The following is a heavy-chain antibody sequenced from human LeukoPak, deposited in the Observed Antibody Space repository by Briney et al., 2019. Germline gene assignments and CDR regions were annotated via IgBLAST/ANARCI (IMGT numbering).Heavy chain of an antibody. J-gene: IGHJ3*02. V-gene: IGHV3-30*18. CDR1: GFTFSSYG. Sequence: PGGSLRLSCAASGFTFSSYGMHWVRQAPGKGLEWVAVISYDGSNKYHADSVKGRFTISRDNSKNTLYLQMNSLRAEDTAVYYCAKAGPADLLWFGEVMGDDAFDIWGQGTMVTVSS. CDR2: ISYDGSNK. CDR3: AKAGPADLLWFGEVMGDDAFDI. D-gene: IGHD3-10*01.